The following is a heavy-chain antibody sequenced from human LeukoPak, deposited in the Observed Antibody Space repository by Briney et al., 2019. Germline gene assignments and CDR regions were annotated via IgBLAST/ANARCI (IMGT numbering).Heavy chain of an antibody. D-gene: IGHD6-13*01. CDR3: ARDRGSSWQPNWFDP. Sequence: PSETLSLTCAVSGGSISSGGYSWSWIRQPPGKGLEWIGYIYYSGTTYYNSSLKSRVNISMDTSKNQFSLKLNSLTAEDTAVYYCARDRGSSWQPNWFDPWGQGTLVTVSS. V-gene: IGHV4-30-4*07. CDR1: GGSISSGGYS. CDR2: IYYSGTT. J-gene: IGHJ5*02.